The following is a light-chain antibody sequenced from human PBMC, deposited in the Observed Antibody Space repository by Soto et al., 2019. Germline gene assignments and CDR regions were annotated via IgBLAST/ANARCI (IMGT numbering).Light chain of an antibody. V-gene: IGLV2-14*01. CDR3: SSYTSSSTVV. CDR2: DVT. CDR1: SSDIGTYNY. Sequence: QSALTQPASVSGSPAQSITISCTGTSSDIGTYNYVSWYQQHPGKAPKLMIYDVTNRPSGVSNRFSGSKSGNTASLTISGLQAEDEANYYCSSYTSSSTVVFGGGTKVTVL. J-gene: IGLJ2*01.